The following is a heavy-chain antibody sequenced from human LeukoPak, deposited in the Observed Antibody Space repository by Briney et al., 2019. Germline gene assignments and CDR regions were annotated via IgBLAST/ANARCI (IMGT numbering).Heavy chain of an antibody. CDR2: ISGSGGST. V-gene: IGHV3-23*01. Sequence: GGSLRLSCAASGFTFSSYAMSWVRQAPGKGLEWVSAISGSGGSTYYADSVKGRFTISRENAKNSLYLQMNSLRAGDTAVYYCARGRPGYCSSTSCYVDDAFDIWGQGTMVTVSS. CDR1: GFTFSSYA. J-gene: IGHJ3*02. CDR3: ARGRPGYCSSTSCYVDDAFDI. D-gene: IGHD2-2*01.